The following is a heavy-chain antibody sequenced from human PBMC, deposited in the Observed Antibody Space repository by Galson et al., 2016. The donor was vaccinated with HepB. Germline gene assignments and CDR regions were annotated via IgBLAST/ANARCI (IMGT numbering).Heavy chain of an antibody. CDR1: GGSISDYY. Sequence: SETLSLTCTVSGGSISDYYWSWIRQPPGKGLEWIGYIHYSGGTNCDPSLKSRLTISLDTSKNQFSLKLSSVTAADTAVYYCARHLPAGGWYEGYFDLWGRGTLVTASS. V-gene: IGHV4-59*08. J-gene: IGHJ2*01. CDR3: ARHLPAGGWYEGYFDL. D-gene: IGHD6-19*01. CDR2: IHYSGGT.